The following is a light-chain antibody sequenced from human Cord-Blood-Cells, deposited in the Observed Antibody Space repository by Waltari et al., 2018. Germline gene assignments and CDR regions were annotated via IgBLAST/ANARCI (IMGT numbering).Light chain of an antibody. CDR1: QDISNY. CDR3: QQYDNLPRIT. J-gene: IGKJ3*01. V-gene: IGKV1-33*01. CDR2: DAS. Sequence: DIQMTQSPSSLSASVGDRVTLTCQASQDISNYLNWYQQKPGKAHKLLIYDASNLETGVPSRFSGSGSGTDFTFTISSLQPEDIATYYCQQYDNLPRITFGPGTKVDIK.